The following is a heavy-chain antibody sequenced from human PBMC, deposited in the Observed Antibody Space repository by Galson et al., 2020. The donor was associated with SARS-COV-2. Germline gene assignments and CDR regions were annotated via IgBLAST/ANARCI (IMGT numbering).Heavy chain of an antibody. CDR3: ARDPVGYHYDY. CDR1: GGSISSGSNY. V-gene: IGHV4-61*02. CDR2: IYTSGST. D-gene: IGHD5-12*01. J-gene: IGHJ4*02. Sequence: SETLSLTCTVSGGSISSGSNYWGWIRQPAGKGLEWIGRIYTSGSTNYNPSLKSRVTISVDTSKNQFSLTLSSVTAADTAVYYCARDPVGYHYDYWGQGTLVTVSS.